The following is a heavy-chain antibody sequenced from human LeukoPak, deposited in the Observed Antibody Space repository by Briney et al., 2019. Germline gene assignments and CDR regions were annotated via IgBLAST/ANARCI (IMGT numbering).Heavy chain of an antibody. D-gene: IGHD2-8*01. Sequence: PSETLSLTCSVSGGSISSSTYYWGWIRQPPGKGLEWIGRIYSSGNTDYNPSLKSRVTMSVDTSKNQFSLNLSSVTAADTAVYYCGRHRDNVFDYWGQGTLVTVSS. CDR2: IYSSGNT. J-gene: IGHJ4*02. CDR3: GRHRDNVFDY. CDR1: GGSISSSTYY. V-gene: IGHV4-39*07.